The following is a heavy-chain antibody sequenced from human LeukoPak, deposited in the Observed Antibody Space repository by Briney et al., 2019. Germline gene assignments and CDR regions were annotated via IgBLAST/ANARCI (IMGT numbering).Heavy chain of an antibody. D-gene: IGHD2-15*01. J-gene: IGHJ3*02. CDR2: ISYDGSNK. V-gene: IGHV3-30-3*01. CDR3: AKDLRGRYCSGGSCYAPSDAFDI. CDR1: GFTFSSYA. Sequence: GGSLRLSCAASGFTFSSYAMHWVRQAPGKGLEWVAVISYDGSNKYYADSVKGRFTISRDNSKNTLYLQMNSLRAEDTAVYYCAKDLRGRYCSGGSCYAPSDAFDIWGQGTMVTVSS.